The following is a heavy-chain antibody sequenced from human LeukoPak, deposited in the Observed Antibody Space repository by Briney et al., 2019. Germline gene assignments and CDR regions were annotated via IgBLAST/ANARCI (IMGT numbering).Heavy chain of an antibody. J-gene: IGHJ4*02. Sequence: SETLSLTCTVSGGSIGSSSYYWGWIRQPPGKGLEWIGSIYYSGSTYYNPSLKSRVTISVDTSKNQLSLKLSSVTAADTAVYYCASFYGSGSRWGQGTLVTVSS. V-gene: IGHV4-39*01. CDR3: ASFYGSGSR. CDR1: GGSIGSSSYY. D-gene: IGHD3-10*01. CDR2: IYYSGST.